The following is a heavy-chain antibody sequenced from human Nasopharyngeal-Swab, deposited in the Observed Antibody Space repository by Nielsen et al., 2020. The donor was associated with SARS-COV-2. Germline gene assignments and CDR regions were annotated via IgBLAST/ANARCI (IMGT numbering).Heavy chain of an antibody. CDR3: ARVRCTRSSCFVDY. D-gene: IGHD2-2*01. Sequence: WGRQAPGQGLEWMGWINTNTGNPTYAQGFTGHFVFSLDTSVSTAYLQISSLKAEDTAVYYCARVRCTRSSCFVDYWGQGTLVTVSS. CDR2: INTNTGNP. J-gene: IGHJ4*02. V-gene: IGHV7-4-1*02.